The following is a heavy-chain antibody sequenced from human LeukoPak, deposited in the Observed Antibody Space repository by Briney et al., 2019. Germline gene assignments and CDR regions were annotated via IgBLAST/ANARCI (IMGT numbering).Heavy chain of an antibody. CDR1: GGTFSSYA. CDR2: IIPILGIA. Sequence: GASVKVSCKASGGTFSSYAISWVRQAPGQGLEWMGRIIPILGIANYAQKFQGRVTITADKSTSTAYMELSSLRSEDTAVYYCARDRGDCGGDCYDYWGQGTLVTVSS. D-gene: IGHD2-21*02. CDR3: ARDRGDCGGDCYDY. J-gene: IGHJ4*02. V-gene: IGHV1-69*04.